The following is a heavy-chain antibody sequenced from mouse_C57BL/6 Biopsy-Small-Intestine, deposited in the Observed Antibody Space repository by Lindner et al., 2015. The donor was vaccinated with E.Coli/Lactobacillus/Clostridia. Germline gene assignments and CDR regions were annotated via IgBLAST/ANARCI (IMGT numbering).Heavy chain of an antibody. CDR1: EYEFPSHD. CDR2: INSAGGDT. J-gene: IGHJ3*01. D-gene: IGHD1-1*01. CDR3: TRHYYGSSSWFAY. V-gene: IGHV5-2*01. Sequence: EVQLQESGGGLVQPGESLKLSCESNEYEFPSHDMSWVRKTPEKRLEMVAAINSAGGDTYYPDTMERRFIISRDNTKKTLYLQMSSLRSEDTAFYYCTRHYYGSSSWFAYWGQGTLVTVSA.